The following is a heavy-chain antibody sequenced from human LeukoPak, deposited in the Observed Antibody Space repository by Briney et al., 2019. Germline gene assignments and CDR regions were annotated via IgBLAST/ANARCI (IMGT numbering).Heavy chain of an antibody. CDR3: ARPRGNVEMATIPFDY. V-gene: IGHV3-48*01. CDR2: ISSSSSTI. J-gene: IGHJ4*02. Sequence: GGSLRLSCAASGFTFSSYSMNWVRQAPGKGLEWVSYISSSSSTIYYADSVKGRFTISRDNAKNSLYLQMNSLRAEDTAVYYCARPRGNVEMATIPFDYWGQGTLVTISS. CDR1: GFTFSSYS. D-gene: IGHD5-24*01.